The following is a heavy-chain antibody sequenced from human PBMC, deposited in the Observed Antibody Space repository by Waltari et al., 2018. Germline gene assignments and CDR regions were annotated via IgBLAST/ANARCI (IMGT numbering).Heavy chain of an antibody. CDR1: YWSISSRSYY. J-gene: IGHJ4*02. D-gene: IGHD3-9*01. V-gene: IGHV4-39*07. Sequence: QQESGPSLVKPSETLSLTCTVSYWSISSRSYYWGWIRLAPGKGLVWIGHIYYSGSAYHNPSLKSRITMSVDSSKHQSSLTLSSVTAADTAVYYCARVLTRTSGLNFDSWGQGSLVTVSS. CDR3: ARVLTRTSGLNFDS. CDR2: IYYSGSA.